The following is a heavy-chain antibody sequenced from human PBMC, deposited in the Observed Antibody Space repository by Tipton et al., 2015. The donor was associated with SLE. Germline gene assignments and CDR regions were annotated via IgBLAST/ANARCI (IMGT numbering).Heavy chain of an antibody. J-gene: IGHJ5*02. V-gene: IGHV4-31*03. CDR3: ARDWGFISTSCYSGWFDP. CDR2: IYYSGST. Sequence: GLVKPSQTLSLTCTVSGGSISSGGYYWSWIRQHPGKGLEWIGDIYYSGSTYYNPSLKSRVTISVDTSKNQFSLKLSSVTAADTAVYYCARDWGFISTSCYSGWFDPWGQGTLVTVAS. D-gene: IGHD2-2*01. CDR1: GGSISSGGYY.